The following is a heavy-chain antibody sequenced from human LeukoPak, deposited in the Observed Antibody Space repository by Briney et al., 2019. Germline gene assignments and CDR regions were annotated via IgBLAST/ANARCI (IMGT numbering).Heavy chain of an antibody. J-gene: IGHJ5*02. Sequence: PGGSLRLSCAASGLSFSSYGMVWVRQAPGKGLECVAVIWYDGSNIYYADSVKGRFTISRDNSKNTLYLKLNSLGAEDTAVYYCARGRGVGGFGELSPWGQGTRVTVSS. CDR2: IWYDGSNI. V-gene: IGHV3-33*01. CDR3: ARGRGVGGFGELSP. D-gene: IGHD3-10*01. CDR1: GLSFSSYG.